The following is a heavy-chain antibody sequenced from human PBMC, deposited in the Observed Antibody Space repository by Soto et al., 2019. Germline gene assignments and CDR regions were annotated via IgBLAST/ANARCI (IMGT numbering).Heavy chain of an antibody. V-gene: IGHV3-64*01. Sequence: GSLRLSCAASGFTFSNYAMHWVRQAPGKGLEYVSTISSNGHSTDYANSVKGRFTISRDNSMNTLYLQMGSLRAEDMAVYYCARGSNGNHFDYWGQGT. D-gene: IGHD2-8*01. CDR3: ARGSNGNHFDY. J-gene: IGHJ4*02. CDR1: GFTFSNYA. CDR2: ISSNGHST.